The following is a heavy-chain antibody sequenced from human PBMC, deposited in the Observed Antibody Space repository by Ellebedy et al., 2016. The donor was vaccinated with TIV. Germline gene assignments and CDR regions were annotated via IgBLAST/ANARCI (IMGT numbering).Heavy chain of an antibody. CDR3: ARDDYGDRYGMDV. V-gene: IGHV1-18*01. CDR1: GYTFTSFG. D-gene: IGHD4-17*01. Sequence: ASVTVSCXASGYTFTSFGFSWVRQAPGRGLEWMGRVSGYNGNTNYAQKLQGRVTMTTDTSTSTAYMELRSLRSDDTAVYYCARDDYGDRYGMDVWGQGTTVTVSS. J-gene: IGHJ6*02. CDR2: VSGYNGNT.